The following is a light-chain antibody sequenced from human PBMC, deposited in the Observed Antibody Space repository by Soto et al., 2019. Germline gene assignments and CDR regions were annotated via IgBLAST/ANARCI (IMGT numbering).Light chain of an antibody. V-gene: IGLV3-1*01. CDR2: QAT. CDR1: KLGDKY. CDR3: QAWDSSTCV. Sequence: SSELTQPPSLSVSPGQTASITCSGDKLGDKYACWYQQKPGQSPVLVIYQATKRPSGIPERFSGSNSGNTATLTISGTQAMDEADYYCQAWDSSTCVFGTGTKLTVL. J-gene: IGLJ1*01.